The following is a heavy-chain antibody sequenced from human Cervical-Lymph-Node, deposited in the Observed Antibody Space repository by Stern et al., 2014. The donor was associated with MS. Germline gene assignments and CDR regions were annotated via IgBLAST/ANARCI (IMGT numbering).Heavy chain of an antibody. Sequence: QVQLVESGGGVVQPGGSLRLSCAASGFSFSSYTMHWVRQAPGKGLEWVAAISFDGRNKYYADSVRGRFTISRDTSNNTLFLQMSTLRTEDTAVFYCASPPPFDFWGQGTLVAVSS. J-gene: IGHJ4*02. CDR3: ASPPPFDF. V-gene: IGHV3-30*14. CDR2: ISFDGRNK. CDR1: GFSFSSYT.